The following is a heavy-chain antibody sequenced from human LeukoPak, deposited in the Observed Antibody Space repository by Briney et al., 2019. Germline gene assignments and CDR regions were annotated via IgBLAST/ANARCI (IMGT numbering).Heavy chain of an antibody. CDR2: IYASGST. CDR1: GFTFKNAW. V-gene: IGHV4-4*07. J-gene: IGHJ4*02. Sequence: GSLRLSCAASGFTFKNAWMSWIRQPAGKGLEWIGRIYASGSTNYNPSLKSRLTMSVDTSKNQFSLKLSSVTAADTAMYYCARASGITPHFDYWGQGTLVTVSS. D-gene: IGHD3-16*01. CDR3: ARASGITPHFDY.